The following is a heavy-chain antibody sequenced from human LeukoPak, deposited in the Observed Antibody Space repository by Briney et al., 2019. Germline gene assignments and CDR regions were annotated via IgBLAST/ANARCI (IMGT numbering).Heavy chain of an antibody. Sequence: GGSLRLSCAASGFTFSSYSMNWVRQAPGKGLEWVSFISSSSSYIYYADSVKGRFTISRDNAKNSLYLQMNSLRAEDTAVYYCAPHRDGSYPFDYWGQGTLVTVSS. CDR2: ISSSSSYI. CDR3: APHRDGSYPFDY. CDR1: GFTFSSYS. D-gene: IGHD1-26*01. V-gene: IGHV3-21*01. J-gene: IGHJ4*02.